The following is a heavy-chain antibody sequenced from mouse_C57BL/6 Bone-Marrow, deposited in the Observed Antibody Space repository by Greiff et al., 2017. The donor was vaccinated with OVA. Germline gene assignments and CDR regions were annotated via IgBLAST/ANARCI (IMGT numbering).Heavy chain of an antibody. CDR3: ARGERITTVSDY. CDR1: GFTFSSYA. D-gene: IGHD1-1*01. J-gene: IGHJ2*01. CDR2: ISDGGSYT. V-gene: IGHV5-4*03. Sequence: DVKLVESGGGLVKPGGSLKLSCAASGFTFSSYAMSWVRQTPEKRLEWVATISDGGSYTYYPDNVKGRFTISRDNAKNNLYLQMSHLKSEDTAMYYCARGERITTVSDYWGQGTTLTVSS.